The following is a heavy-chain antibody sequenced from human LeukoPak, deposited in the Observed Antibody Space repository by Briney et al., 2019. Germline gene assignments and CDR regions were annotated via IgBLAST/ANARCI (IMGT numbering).Heavy chain of an antibody. J-gene: IGHJ4*02. CDR3: ARDGGYSYGPNFDY. Sequence: GGSLRLSCAASGFTFSSYGMSWVRQAPGKGLEWVSLISGSGDTTYYADSVKGRFTISRDNSKNTLYLQMNSLRAEDTAVYYCARDGGYSYGPNFDYWGQGTLVTVSS. D-gene: IGHD5-18*01. CDR2: ISGSGDTT. CDR1: GFTFSSYG. V-gene: IGHV3-23*01.